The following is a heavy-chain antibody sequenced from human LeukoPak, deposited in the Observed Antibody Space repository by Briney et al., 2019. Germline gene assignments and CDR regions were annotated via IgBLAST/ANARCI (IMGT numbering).Heavy chain of an antibody. CDR3: ARIYPLIGYCSSTSCPASFDI. CDR1: GDSVSTTIYY. J-gene: IGHJ3*02. D-gene: IGHD2-2*01. Sequence: SETLSLTCTVFGDSVSTTIYYWGWIRQPPGRGLECIGSIYYSGSTYYNPSLKSRATILVDTSRDQFSLKLSSVTAADTAVYYCARIYPLIGYCSSTSCPASFDIWGQGTMVTVSS. V-gene: IGHV4-39*07. CDR2: IYYSGST.